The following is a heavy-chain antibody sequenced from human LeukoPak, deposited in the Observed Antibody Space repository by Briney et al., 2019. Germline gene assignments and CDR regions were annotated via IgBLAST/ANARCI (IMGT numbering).Heavy chain of an antibody. V-gene: IGHV4-39*07. CDR1: GGSISSSTYY. Sequence: SETLSLTCTVSGGSISSSTYYWGWIRQPPGKGLEWIGSIYYSGSTYYNPSLKSRVTISVHTSKNQFSLKLTSLTAADTAVYYCARRASSSSSGAFFDYWGQGTLVTVSS. CDR3: ARRASSSSSGAFFDY. D-gene: IGHD6-6*01. CDR2: IYYSGST. J-gene: IGHJ4*02.